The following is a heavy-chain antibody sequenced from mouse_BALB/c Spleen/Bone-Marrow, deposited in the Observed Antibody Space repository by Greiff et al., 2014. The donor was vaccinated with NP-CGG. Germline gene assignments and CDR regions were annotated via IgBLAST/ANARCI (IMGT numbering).Heavy chain of an antibody. D-gene: IGHD4-1*01. Sequence: EVMLVESGGGLVQPGGSLRLSCATSGFTFSDFYMEWVRQSPGKRLEWIAISRNKANDYTTDYSASVKGRFIVSRDASQSILYLQMHALRAEDTAIYYCVRGNWAFFDYWGQGATLTVSS. CDR1: GFTFSDFY. CDR3: VRGNWAFFDY. J-gene: IGHJ2*01. CDR2: SRNKANDYTT. V-gene: IGHV7-1*02.